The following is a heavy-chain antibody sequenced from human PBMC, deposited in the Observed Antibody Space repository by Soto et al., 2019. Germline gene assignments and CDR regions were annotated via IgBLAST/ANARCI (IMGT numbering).Heavy chain of an antibody. J-gene: IGHJ6*02. CDR2: TSCDGSDE. CDR3: AKGYEISPPIASGWYSNYYYGMDV. Sequence: QVQLVESGGGVVQPGRSLRLSCAASGFTFSRYGMHWVRQAPGEGLEWVSLTSCDGSDEWYADSVKGRFTISRDNSKNTLYLQMNSLRAEDTAVYYCAKGYEISPPIASGWYSNYYYGMDVWGQGTTVTVSS. CDR1: GFTFSRYG. V-gene: IGHV3-30*18. D-gene: IGHD6-19*01.